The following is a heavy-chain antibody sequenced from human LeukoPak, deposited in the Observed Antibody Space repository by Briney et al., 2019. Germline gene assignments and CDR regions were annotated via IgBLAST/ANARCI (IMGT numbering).Heavy chain of an antibody. J-gene: IGHJ4*02. CDR3: ARDGDSSGTFDY. D-gene: IGHD3-22*01. Sequence: ASVKVSCKASGYTFTGYYMHWVRQAPGQGLEWMGWINPNSGGTNYAQKFQGRVTMTRDTSISTVYMELSRLRSDDTAVYYCARDGDSSGTFDYWGQGTLVTVSS. CDR1: GYTFTGYY. CDR2: INPNSGGT. V-gene: IGHV1-2*02.